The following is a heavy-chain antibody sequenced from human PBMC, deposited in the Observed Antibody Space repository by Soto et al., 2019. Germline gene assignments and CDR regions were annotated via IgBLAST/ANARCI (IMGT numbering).Heavy chain of an antibody. Sequence: RLEWMGIINPSGGSTTYAQKFQGRVTMTRDTSTSTVYMEMSSLRSEDTAVYYCARGDYWGTGTEGYYYSYMGVWGKGPSV. CDR3: ARGDYWGTGTEGYYYSYMGV. J-gene: IGHJ6*03. CDR2: INPSGGST. V-gene: IGHV1-46*03. D-gene: IGHD1-7*01.